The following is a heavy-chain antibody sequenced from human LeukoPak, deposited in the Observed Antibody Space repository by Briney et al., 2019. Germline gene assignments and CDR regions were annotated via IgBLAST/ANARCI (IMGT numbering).Heavy chain of an antibody. CDR2: IIPIFGTA. CDR1: GGTFSSYA. Sequence: SVKVSCKASGGTFSSYAISWVRQAPGQGLEWMGRIIPIFGTANYAQKFQGRVTITADESTSTAYMELSSLRSEDTAVYYCAREGDATAGGASWYFDYWGQGTLVTVSS. D-gene: IGHD2-15*01. CDR3: AREGDATAGGASWYFDY. V-gene: IGHV1-69*13. J-gene: IGHJ4*02.